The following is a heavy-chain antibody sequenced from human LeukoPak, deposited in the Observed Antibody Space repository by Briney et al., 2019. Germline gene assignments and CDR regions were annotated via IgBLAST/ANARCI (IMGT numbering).Heavy chain of an antibody. CDR2: IYYSGST. Sequence: SETLSLTCTVSGGSISSYYWSWIRQPPGKGLEWIGYIYYSGSTNYSPSLKSRVTISVDTSKNQFSLKLSSVTAADTAVYYCARQAYSSSSNFDYWGQGTLVTVSS. CDR1: GGSISSYY. V-gene: IGHV4-59*08. CDR3: ARQAYSSSSNFDY. D-gene: IGHD6-6*01. J-gene: IGHJ4*02.